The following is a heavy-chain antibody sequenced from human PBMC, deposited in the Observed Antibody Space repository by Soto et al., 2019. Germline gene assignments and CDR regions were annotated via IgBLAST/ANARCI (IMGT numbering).Heavy chain of an antibody. V-gene: IGHV3-48*02. D-gene: IGHD1-26*01. CDR1: GFTFSNYN. J-gene: IGHJ4*02. Sequence: EVQLVESGGGLVQPGGSLRLSCAASGFTFSNYNMNLVRQAPGKGLEWVSYISRSSSTIYYADSVKDRSTISRDDAKNSLYLQMNSLRYDDTAVFYCAFSGSYGVYWGQGNLVTVSS. CDR3: AFSGSYGVY. CDR2: ISRSSSTI.